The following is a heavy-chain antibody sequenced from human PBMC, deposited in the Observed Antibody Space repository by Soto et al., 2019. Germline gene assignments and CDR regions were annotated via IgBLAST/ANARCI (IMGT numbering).Heavy chain of an antibody. CDR3: ATDGKLMVRGVYRPGDYYGMDV. J-gene: IGHJ6*02. CDR2: FDPEDGET. V-gene: IGHV1-24*01. Sequence: ASVKVSCKVSGYTLTELSMHWVRQAPGKGLEWMGGFDPEDGETIYAQKFQGRVTMTEDTSTDTAYIELSSLRSEDTAVYYCATDGKLMVRGVYRPGDYYGMDVWGQGTTVTVSS. CDR1: GYTLTELS. D-gene: IGHD3-10*01.